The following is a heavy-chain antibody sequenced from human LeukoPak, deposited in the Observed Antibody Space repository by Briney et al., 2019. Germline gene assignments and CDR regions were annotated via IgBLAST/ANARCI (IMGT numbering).Heavy chain of an antibody. V-gene: IGHV3-7*01. D-gene: IGHD1-26*01. CDR2: IKRDGSEK. CDR1: GFTLSSYW. Sequence: TGGSLRLSCAASGFTLSSYWMSWVRQAPGKGLEWVANIKRDGSEKYYVDSVKGRFTISRDNAKNSLYLQMNSLRVEDTAVYYCVRGDGATKPCWGQGTLVTVSS. J-gene: IGHJ4*02. CDR3: VRGDGATKPC.